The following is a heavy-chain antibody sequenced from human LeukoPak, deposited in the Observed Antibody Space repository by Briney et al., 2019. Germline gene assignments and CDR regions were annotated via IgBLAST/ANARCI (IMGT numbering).Heavy chain of an antibody. J-gene: IGHJ3*02. CDR3: ARGRVGQWLVDAFDI. Sequence: PGGSLRLSCAASGFTFSTYEMTWVRQAPGKGLEWVSYISSSGSTIYYADSVKGRFTISRDNAKNSLYLHIDSLRAEDTAVYYCARGRVGQWLVDAFDIWGQGTMVTVSS. CDR2: ISSSGSTI. D-gene: IGHD6-19*01. CDR1: GFTFSTYE. V-gene: IGHV3-48*03.